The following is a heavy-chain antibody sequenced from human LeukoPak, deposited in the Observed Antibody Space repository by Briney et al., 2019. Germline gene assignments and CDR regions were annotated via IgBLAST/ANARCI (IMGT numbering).Heavy chain of an antibody. J-gene: IGHJ4*02. V-gene: IGHV4-34*01. D-gene: IGHD2-2*02. Sequence: PSETLSLTCAVYGGSFSGYYWSWIRQPPGKGLEWIGEINHSGSTNYNPSLKSRVTISVDTSKNQFSLKLSSVSAADTAVYYCARGPYCSSTSCYTGIWYYFDYWGQGTLVTVSS. CDR2: INHSGST. CDR1: GGSFSGYY. CDR3: ARGPYCSSTSCYTGIWYYFDY.